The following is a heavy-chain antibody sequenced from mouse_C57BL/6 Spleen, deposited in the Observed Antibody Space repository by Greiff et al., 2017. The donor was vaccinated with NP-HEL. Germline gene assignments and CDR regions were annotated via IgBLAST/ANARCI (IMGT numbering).Heavy chain of an antibody. CDR1: GYTFTSYW. Sequence: QVQLQQPGAELVKPGASVKMSCKASGYTFTSYWITWVKQRPGQGLEWIGDIYPGSGSTNYNAKFKSKATLTVDTSSSTAYMQLSSLTAEDSAFYYGARPSYGSSYYAMDYWGQGTSVTVSS. CDR2: IYPGSGST. D-gene: IGHD1-1*01. J-gene: IGHJ4*01. CDR3: ARPSYGSSYYAMDY. V-gene: IGHV1-55*01.